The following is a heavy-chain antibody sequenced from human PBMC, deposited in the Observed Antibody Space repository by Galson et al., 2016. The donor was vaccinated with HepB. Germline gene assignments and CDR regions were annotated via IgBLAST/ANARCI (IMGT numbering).Heavy chain of an antibody. V-gene: IGHV3-74*01. CDR1: GFTFSNCW. D-gene: IGHD1-7*01. J-gene: IGHJ5*01. CDR3: ARGWSAKGNPNYFDS. Sequence: SLRLSCAASGFTFSNCWMHWVRQAPGKGLVWVSRVHSDGRSTNYADYVMGRFNISRDNAKNKLYLQMNSLRAEYTAVYYCARGWSAKGNPNYFDSWGQGTLVTVAS. CDR2: VHSDGRST.